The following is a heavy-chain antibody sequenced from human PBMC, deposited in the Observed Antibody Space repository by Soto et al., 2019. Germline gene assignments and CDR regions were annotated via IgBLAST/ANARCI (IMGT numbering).Heavy chain of an antibody. D-gene: IGHD2-2*01. CDR2: VIPRFGTT. V-gene: IGHV1-69*01. CDR3: ARARIVAVSGRTGGYYYYARDL. Sequence: QVQLEQSGAEVKRPGSSVKVSCRASGGTFTSYSINWVRRAPGQGPEWMGAVIPRFGTTTYAQRFEGRVTVTADASTGTVFMEMSGLRSEDTAVYFCARARIVAVSGRTGGYYYYARDLWGQGTAVIVSS. CDR1: GGTFTSYS. J-gene: IGHJ6*02.